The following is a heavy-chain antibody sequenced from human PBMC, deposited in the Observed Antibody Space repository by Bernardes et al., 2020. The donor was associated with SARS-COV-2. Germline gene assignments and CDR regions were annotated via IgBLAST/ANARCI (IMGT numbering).Heavy chain of an antibody. CDR2: IGTAGDT. CDR1: GFPFSSYD. D-gene: IGHD1-26*01. Sequence: GGSLRLPCAASGFPFSSYDMHWVRQATGKGLEWVSAIGTAGDTYYPGSVKGRFTISRENAKNSLYLQMNSLRAGDTAVYYCARAGGDSGSYLGYYYGMDVWGQGTTVTVSS. V-gene: IGHV3-13*01. CDR3: ARAGGDSGSYLGYYYGMDV. J-gene: IGHJ6*02.